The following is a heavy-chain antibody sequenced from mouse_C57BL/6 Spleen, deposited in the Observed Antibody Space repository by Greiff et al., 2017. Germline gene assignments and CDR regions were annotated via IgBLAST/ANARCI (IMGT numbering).Heavy chain of an antibody. CDR3: ARDCSYAMDY. CDR2: ISSGSSTI. Sequence: EVKLMESGGGLVKPGGSLKLSCAASGFTFSDYGMHWVRQAPEKGLEWVAYISSGSSTIYYADTVKGRFTISRDNAKNTLFLQMTSLRSEDTAMYYCARDCSYAMDYWGQGTSVTVSS. CDR1: GFTFSDYG. V-gene: IGHV5-17*01. J-gene: IGHJ4*01.